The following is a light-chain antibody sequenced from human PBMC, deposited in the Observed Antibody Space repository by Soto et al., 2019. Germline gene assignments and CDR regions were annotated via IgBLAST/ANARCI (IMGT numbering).Light chain of an antibody. V-gene: IGLV4-69*01. CDR3: QTWSTDTRV. Sequence: QSLLTQPPSASASLGASVKLTCTLSSGHNSYAIAWHQQQPEKGPRYLMKLNSDGSHSKGDGIPDRFSGSSSGAERYLTISSHQSEDEADYYCQTWSTDTRVFGGGTKLTVL. J-gene: IGLJ3*02. CDR1: SGHNSYA. CDR2: LNSDGSH.